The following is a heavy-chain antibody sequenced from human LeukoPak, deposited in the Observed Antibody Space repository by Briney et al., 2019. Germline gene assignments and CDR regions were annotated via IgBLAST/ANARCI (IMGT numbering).Heavy chain of an antibody. V-gene: IGHV3-30-3*01. Sequence: GGSLRLSCAASGFTFSSYAMHWVRQAPGKGLEWVAVISYDGSNKYYADSVKGRFTISRDNSKNTLYLQMNSLRAEDTAVYYCAREAGCSSTSCLDAFDIWGQGTMVTVSS. D-gene: IGHD2-2*01. CDR3: AREAGCSSTSCLDAFDI. CDR1: GFTFSSYA. J-gene: IGHJ3*02. CDR2: ISYDGSNK.